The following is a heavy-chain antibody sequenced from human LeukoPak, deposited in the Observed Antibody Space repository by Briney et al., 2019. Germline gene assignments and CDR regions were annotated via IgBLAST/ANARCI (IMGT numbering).Heavy chain of an antibody. V-gene: IGHV3-9*01. CDR3: AKGTRDSSGWSDFDY. Sequence: LPGGSLRLSCAASGFIFDDYAVHWVRQAPGKGLEWVSGISWNSGSMEYADSAKGRFTISRDNAKSSLYLQMNSLRAEDTALYYCAKGTRDSSGWSDFDYWGQGTLVTVSS. J-gene: IGHJ4*02. D-gene: IGHD6-19*01. CDR1: GFIFDDYA. CDR2: ISWNSGSM.